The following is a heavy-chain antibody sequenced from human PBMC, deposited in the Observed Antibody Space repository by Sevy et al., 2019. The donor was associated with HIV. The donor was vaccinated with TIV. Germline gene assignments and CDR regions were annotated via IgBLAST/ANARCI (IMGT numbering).Heavy chain of an antibody. J-gene: IGHJ6*04. CDR1: GFSFSNYA. V-gene: IGHV3-48*02. CDR3: ARVGV. CDR2: INSNSNTK. Sequence: GGSLRLSCATSGFSFSNYAMSWVRQAPGKGLEWLSYINSNSNTKYYADSVNGRFTISRDKAKNSLYPRMNSLRDEDTAVYYCARVGVWGKGTTVTVSS.